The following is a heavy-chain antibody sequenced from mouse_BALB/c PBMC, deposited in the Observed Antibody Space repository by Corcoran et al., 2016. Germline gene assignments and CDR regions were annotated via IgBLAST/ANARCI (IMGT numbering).Heavy chain of an antibody. Sequence: EVQLQQSGAELVKPGASVKLSCTASGFNIQDTYMHWVKQSPEQGLEWIGRIDPANGNTKYDPKFQGKATITADTSSNTAYLQLSSLTSEDTAVYYCARWDWYFDVWGAGTTVTVSS. CDR2: IDPANGNT. CDR1: GFNIQDTY. V-gene: IGHV14-3*02. J-gene: IGHJ1*01. CDR3: ARWDWYFDV.